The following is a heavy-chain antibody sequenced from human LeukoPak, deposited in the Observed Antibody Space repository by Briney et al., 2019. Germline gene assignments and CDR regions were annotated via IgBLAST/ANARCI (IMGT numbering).Heavy chain of an antibody. Sequence: PGGSLRLSCEASGFPFSSYAMTWVRQAPGKGLEWVSSIGSDGKTHYSESVKGRFVISRDDYKNMLLLQMNSLRVEDTAVYYCARVTMVGRVTPYLDYWGQGTPVTVSS. V-gene: IGHV3-23*01. J-gene: IGHJ4*02. CDR1: GFPFSSYA. D-gene: IGHD3-10*01. CDR3: ARVTMVGRVTPYLDY. CDR2: IGSDGKT.